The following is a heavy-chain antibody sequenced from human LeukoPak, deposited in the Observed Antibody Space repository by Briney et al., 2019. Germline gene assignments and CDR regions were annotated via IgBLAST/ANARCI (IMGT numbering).Heavy chain of an antibody. D-gene: IGHD3-22*01. Sequence: GGSLRLSCAASGFTFSSYSMNWVRQAPGKGLEWVSSISSSSSYIYYADSVKGRFTISRDNAKNSLYLQMNSLRAEDTAVYYCARDPPYYDSSGYFGDASDIWGQGTMVTVSS. CDR3: ARDPPYYDSSGYFGDASDI. CDR2: ISSSSSYI. J-gene: IGHJ3*02. CDR1: GFTFSSYS. V-gene: IGHV3-21*01.